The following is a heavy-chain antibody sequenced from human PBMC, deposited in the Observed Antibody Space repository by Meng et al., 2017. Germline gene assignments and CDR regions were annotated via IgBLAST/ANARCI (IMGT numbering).Heavy chain of an antibody. CDR3: ARAGVGYYDSSGPYSY. CDR1: GGSISSSNW. D-gene: IGHD3-22*01. V-gene: IGHV4-4*02. J-gene: IGHJ4*02. Sequence: QGPLPESGPGLLRPSGTLSLTCAVSGGSISSSNWWSWVRQPPGKGLEWIGEIYHSGSTNYNPSLKSRVTISVDKSKNQFSLKLSSVTAADTAVYYCARAGVGYYDSSGPYSYWGQGTLVTVSS. CDR2: IYHSGST.